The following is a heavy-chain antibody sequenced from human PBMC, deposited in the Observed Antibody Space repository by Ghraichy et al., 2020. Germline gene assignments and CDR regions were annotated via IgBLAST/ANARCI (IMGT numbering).Heavy chain of an antibody. V-gene: IGHV1-2*02. CDR2: INPNSGGT. CDR3: ARDSVGLSRPNKYYDILTGYLMFDY. D-gene: IGHD3-9*01. CDR1: GYTFTGYY. Sequence: ASVKVSCKASGYTFTGYYMHWVRQAPGQGLEWMGWINPNSGGTNYAQKFQGRVTMTRDTSISTAYMELSRLRSDDTAVYYCARDSVGLSRPNKYYDILTGYLMFDYWGQGTLVTVSS. J-gene: IGHJ4*02.